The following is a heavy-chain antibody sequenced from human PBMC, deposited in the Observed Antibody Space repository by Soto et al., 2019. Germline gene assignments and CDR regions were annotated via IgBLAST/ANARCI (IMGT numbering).Heavy chain of an antibody. CDR1: GGSISSYY. CDR3: APGVVRGVTYFDY. V-gene: IGHV4-59*01. Sequence: QVQLQESGPGLVKPSETLSLTCTVSGGSISSYYWSWIRQPPGKGLEWIGYIYYSGSTNYNPSLKSRVTISVDTSKNQFSLKLSSVTAADTAVYYCAPGVVRGVTYFDYWGQGTLVTVSS. D-gene: IGHD3-10*01. CDR2: IYYSGST. J-gene: IGHJ4*02.